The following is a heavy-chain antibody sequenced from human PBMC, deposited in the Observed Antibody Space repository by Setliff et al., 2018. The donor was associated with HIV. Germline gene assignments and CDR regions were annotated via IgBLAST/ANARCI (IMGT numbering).Heavy chain of an antibody. CDR3: ASGRGDVYNYFSFDI. V-gene: IGHV1-45*02. D-gene: IGHD2-21*01. J-gene: IGHJ3*02. CDR2: VTPYNANT. Sequence: VPVSCPASGYPFTYRYLHWVRQAPGQALEWMGWVTPYNANTNYAQKFQDIVTMTSDRSMSTAYMDLSSLRSEATAMYYGASGRGDVYNYFSFDIWGQGTVVTVSS. CDR1: GYPFTYRY.